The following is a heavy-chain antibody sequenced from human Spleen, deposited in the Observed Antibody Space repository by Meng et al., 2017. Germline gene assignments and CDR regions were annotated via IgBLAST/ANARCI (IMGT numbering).Heavy chain of an antibody. D-gene: IGHD1-7*01. J-gene: IGHJ4*02. Sequence: QLQLQESGPGLVKPSETLSLNCAVYGGSFSGYHWTWIRQPPGKGLEWIGEIHHDGSTNYNPSLKSRVAISVDTSKNQFSLNLSSVTAADTAVYYCTRGYGSTWPTSDYWGQGTLVTVSS. CDR2: IHHDGST. CDR3: TRGYGSTWPTSDY. CDR1: GGSFSGYH. V-gene: IGHV4-34*01.